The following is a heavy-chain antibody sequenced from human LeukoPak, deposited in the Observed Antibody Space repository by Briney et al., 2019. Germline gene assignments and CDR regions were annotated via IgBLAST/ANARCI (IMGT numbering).Heavy chain of an antibody. D-gene: IGHD6-19*01. V-gene: IGHV3-23*01. J-gene: IGHJ4*02. CDR1: GFTFTSYG. CDR3: AKEGRRWAVFDY. CDR2: ISGGGENT. Sequence: GGSLRLSCAASGFTFTSYGMSWVRQAPGKGLEWVSGISGGGENTHYADSVKGRFTISRDNAKNSLYLQMNSLRAEDTALYYCAKEGRRWAVFDYWGQGTLVTDSS.